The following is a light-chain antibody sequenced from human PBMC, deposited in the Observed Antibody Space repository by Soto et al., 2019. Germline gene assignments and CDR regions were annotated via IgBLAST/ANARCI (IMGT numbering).Light chain of an antibody. CDR2: DVT. CDR3: SSYTSSITVV. J-gene: IGLJ2*01. CDR1: SSDVGGYNY. Sequence: QSVLTQPASVSGSPGQSITISCTGTSSDVGGYNYVFWYQQHPGKAPKLIIYDVTNRPSGVSNRFSGSKSGNTASLTISGLQAEDEADYYCSSYTSSITVVFGGGTQLTVL. V-gene: IGLV2-14*03.